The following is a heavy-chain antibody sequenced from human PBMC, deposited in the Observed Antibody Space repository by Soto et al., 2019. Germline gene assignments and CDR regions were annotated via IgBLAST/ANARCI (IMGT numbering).Heavy chain of an antibody. J-gene: IGHJ5*02. D-gene: IGHD3-9*01. Sequence: PGGSLRLSCAASGFTFRSYYMSWVRQAQGKGLEWVANVNEDGSEKYYVDSVKGRFTVSRDNAKNSLYLQMNSLRAEDTAVYYCAREAVGYYDILTGYYNWFDPWGQGTLVTVSS. CDR2: VNEDGSEK. V-gene: IGHV3-7*01. CDR1: GFTFRSYY. CDR3: AREAVGYYDILTGYYNWFDP.